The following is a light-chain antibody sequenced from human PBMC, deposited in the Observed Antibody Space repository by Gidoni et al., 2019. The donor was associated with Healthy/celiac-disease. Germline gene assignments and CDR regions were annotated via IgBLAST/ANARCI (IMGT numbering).Light chain of an antibody. Sequence: ITCRASQSISSYLNWYQQKPGKAPKLLIYAASSLQSGVPSRFSGSGSGTDFTLTISSLQPEDFATYYCQQSYSTPFTFGPGTKVDIK. CDR2: AAS. J-gene: IGKJ3*01. CDR1: QSISSY. V-gene: IGKV1-39*01. CDR3: QQSYSTPFT.